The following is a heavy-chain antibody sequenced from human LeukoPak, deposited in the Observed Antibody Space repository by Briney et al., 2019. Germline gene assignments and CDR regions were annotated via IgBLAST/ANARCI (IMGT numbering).Heavy chain of an antibody. CDR2: INPNSGGT. CDR3: AREPRRHFDY. Sequence: ASVKVSCTASGYTFGDYYMHWVRQAPGQGLEWMGWINPNSGGTNYAQKFRGRVTMTRDTSITTAYMELSTVTSDDTAVYFCAREPRRHFDYWGQGTLVTVSS. V-gene: IGHV1-2*02. J-gene: IGHJ4*02. CDR1: GYTFGDYY.